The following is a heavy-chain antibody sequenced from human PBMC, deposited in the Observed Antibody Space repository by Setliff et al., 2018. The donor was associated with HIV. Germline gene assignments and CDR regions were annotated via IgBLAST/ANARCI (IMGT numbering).Heavy chain of an antibody. D-gene: IGHD7-27*01. J-gene: IGHJ4*02. CDR3: ARDLNWGFDY. V-gene: IGHV3-30*02. CDR2: IRYDGNNK. CDR1: GFTFSSYG. Sequence: GGSLRLSCAASGFTFSSYGMHWVRQAPGKGLEWVAFIRYDGNNKYYADSVKGRFTISRENSKNTLFLEMNSLRAEDTAVYYCARDLNWGFDYWGQGTLVTVSS.